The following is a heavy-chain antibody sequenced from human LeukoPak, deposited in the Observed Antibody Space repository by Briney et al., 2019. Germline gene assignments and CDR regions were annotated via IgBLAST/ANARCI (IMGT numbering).Heavy chain of an antibody. CDR3: AMKAVPRPRLHDAFDF. J-gene: IGHJ3*01. V-gene: IGHV3-74*01. CDR2: INSDGINT. D-gene: IGHD5-24*01. CDR1: AFTFSRYG. Sequence: GGSLRLSCAASAFTFSRYGMHWVRQAPGKGLVWVSRINSDGINTSYADSVKGRFTISRDNAKNTLNLQMNSLRADDTAVYYCAMKAVPRPRLHDAFDFWGQGTVVSVSS.